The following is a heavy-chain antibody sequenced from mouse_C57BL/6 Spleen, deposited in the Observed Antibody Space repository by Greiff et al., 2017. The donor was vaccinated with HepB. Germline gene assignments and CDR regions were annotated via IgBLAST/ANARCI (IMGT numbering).Heavy chain of an antibody. CDR1: GYTFTSYW. D-gene: IGHD1-1*01. Sequence: QVQLQQPGAELVMPGASVKLSCKASGYTFTSYWMHWVKQRPGQGLEWIGEIDPSDSYTNYNQKFKGKSTLTVDKSSSTAYMQLSSLTSEDSAVYYGARSYYYGSSPWFAYWGQGTLVTVSA. CDR2: IDPSDSYT. J-gene: IGHJ3*01. V-gene: IGHV1-69*01. CDR3: ARSYYYGSSPWFAY.